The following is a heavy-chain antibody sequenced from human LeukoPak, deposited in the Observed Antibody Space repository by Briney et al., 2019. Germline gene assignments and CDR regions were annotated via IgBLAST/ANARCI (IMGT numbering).Heavy chain of an antibody. D-gene: IGHD1-14*01. CDR2: IYNSLN. CDR3: AILPTV. CDR1: GASISGYY. J-gene: IGHJ4*02. V-gene: IGHV4-59*01. Sequence: SETLSPTCTVSGASISGYYWSWVRQPPGKRLEFIGYIYNSLNDYSPSLKSRLIISSDPSKNQFSLRVSSMTAADTAVYYCAILPTVWGKGTRVTVSS.